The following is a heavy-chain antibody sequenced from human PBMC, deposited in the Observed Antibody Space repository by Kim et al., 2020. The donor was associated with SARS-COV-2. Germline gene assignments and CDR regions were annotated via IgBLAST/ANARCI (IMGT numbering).Heavy chain of an antibody. CDR3: AKDRSRSGTFYTSDY. D-gene: IGHD3-10*01. V-gene: IGHV3-23*01. J-gene: IGHJ4*02. Sequence: CVKGRFTISRDNAKNTGYLQMNSLRAEDTAVYYCAKDRSRSGTFYTSDYWGQGTLVTVSS.